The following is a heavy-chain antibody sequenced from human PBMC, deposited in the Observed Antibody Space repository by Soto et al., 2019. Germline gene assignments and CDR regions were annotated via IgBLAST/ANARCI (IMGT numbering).Heavy chain of an antibody. CDR1: GFTFTSYS. Sequence: GGSLRLSCAVSGFTFTSYSMSWVRQAPGEGLEWVANIQQDGSEKYYVDSVKGRFTISRDNAKNSLYPQMNSLRAEDTAVYYCARDLPGYCTTTDCYSYFDYWGQGTLVTVSS. J-gene: IGHJ4*02. D-gene: IGHD2-2*02. V-gene: IGHV3-7*03. CDR3: ARDLPGYCTTTDCYSYFDY. CDR2: IQQDGSEK.